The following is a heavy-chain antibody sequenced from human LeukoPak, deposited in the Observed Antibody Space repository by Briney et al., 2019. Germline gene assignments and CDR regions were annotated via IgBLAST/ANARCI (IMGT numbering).Heavy chain of an antibody. V-gene: IGHV3-74*01. Sequence: GGSLRLSCAASGFTFSSYWMHWVRQAPGKGLVWVSRINSDGSSTSYADSVKGRFTISRDNAKNTLYLQMNSLRAEDTAVYYCASATVTHPLDYWGQGTLVTVSS. CDR2: INSDGSST. J-gene: IGHJ4*02. D-gene: IGHD4-17*01. CDR3: ASATVTHPLDY. CDR1: GFTFSSYW.